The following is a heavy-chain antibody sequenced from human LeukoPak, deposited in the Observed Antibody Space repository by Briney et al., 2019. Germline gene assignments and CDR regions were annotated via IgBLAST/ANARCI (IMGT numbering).Heavy chain of an antibody. D-gene: IGHD4-23*01. CDR2: ISGSGGST. V-gene: IGHV3-23*01. J-gene: IGHJ6*03. Sequence: GGSLRLSCAASGFTFSSYAMSWVRQAPGKGLEWVSAISGSGGSTYYADSVKGRFTISRDNSKNTLYLQMNSLRAEDTAVYYCAREFDYGGKDYYYYMDVRGKGTTVTVSS. CDR1: GFTFSSYA. CDR3: AREFDYGGKDYYYYMDV.